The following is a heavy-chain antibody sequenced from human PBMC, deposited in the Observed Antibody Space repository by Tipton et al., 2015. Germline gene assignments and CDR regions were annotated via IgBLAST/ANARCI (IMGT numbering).Heavy chain of an antibody. CDR2: ISHSGNT. CDR1: GVSVNSYY. V-gene: IGHV4-59*04. Sequence: TLSLTCTVSGVSVNSYYWGWIRQPPGKGLEWIGSISHSGNTYYNPSLKSRVTMSRDTSKNQFSLKLTSVTAADTAVYYCACQDYDSLTRDYQTVVYWGQGTLFTVSS. J-gene: IGHJ4*02. CDR3: ACQDYDSLTRDYQTVVY. D-gene: IGHD3-9*01.